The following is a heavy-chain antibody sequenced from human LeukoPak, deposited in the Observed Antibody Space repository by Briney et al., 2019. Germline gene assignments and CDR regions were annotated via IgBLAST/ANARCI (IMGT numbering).Heavy chain of an antibody. Sequence: SSETLSLTCTVSGGSISSYYWSWIRQPPGKGLEWIGYIYYSGSTNYNPSLKSRVTISVDTSKNQFSPKLSSVTAADTAVYYCARGSEYYDFWSGYYGDARWFDPWGQGTLVTVSS. CDR2: IYYSGST. CDR3: ARGSEYYDFWSGYYGDARWFDP. J-gene: IGHJ5*02. D-gene: IGHD3-3*01. V-gene: IGHV4-59*01. CDR1: GGSISSYY.